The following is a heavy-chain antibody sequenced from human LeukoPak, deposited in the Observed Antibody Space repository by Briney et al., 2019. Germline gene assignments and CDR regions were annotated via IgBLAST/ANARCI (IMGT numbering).Heavy chain of an antibody. V-gene: IGHV1-2*04. CDR3: ARDNGSGRVGMWFDP. CDR1: GYTFTGYY. Sequence: ASVKVCCKASGYTFTGYYMHWVRQAPGQGLEWMGWINPNSGGTNYAQKFQGWVTMTRDTSISTAYMELSRLRSDDTAVYYCARDNGSGRVGMWFDPWGQGTLVTVSS. CDR2: INPNSGGT. D-gene: IGHD1-26*01. J-gene: IGHJ5*02.